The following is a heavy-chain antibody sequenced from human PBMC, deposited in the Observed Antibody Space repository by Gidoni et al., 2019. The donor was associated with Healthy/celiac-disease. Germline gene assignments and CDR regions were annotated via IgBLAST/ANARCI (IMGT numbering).Heavy chain of an antibody. V-gene: IGHV3-7*01. J-gene: IGHJ6*02. CDR1: GFTFSSYW. CDR3: ARAVGVYGYGMDV. Sequence: EVQLVESGGGLVQPGGSLRLSCAASGFTFSSYWMSWVRQAPGKGLEWVANIKQDGSEKYYVDSVKGRFTISRDNAKNSLYLQMNSLRAEDTAVYYCARAVGVYGYGMDVWGQGTTVTVSS. D-gene: IGHD2-8*02. CDR2: IKQDGSEK.